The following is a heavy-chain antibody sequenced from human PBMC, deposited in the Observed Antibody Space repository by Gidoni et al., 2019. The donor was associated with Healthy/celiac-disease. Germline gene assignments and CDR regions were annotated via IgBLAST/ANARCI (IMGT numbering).Heavy chain of an antibody. J-gene: IGHJ3*02. D-gene: IGHD2-2*01. CDR1: GFTFSSYT. V-gene: IGHV3-21*01. Sequence: EVQLVESVGGLVKPGGSLRLSCAASGFTFSSYTMNWVRQAPGKGLEWVSSISSSSSYIYYADSVKGRFTISRDNAKNSLYLQMNSLRAEDTAVYYCARDIGYCSSTSCSDAFDIWGQGTMVTVSS. CDR3: ARDIGYCSSTSCSDAFDI. CDR2: ISSSSSYI.